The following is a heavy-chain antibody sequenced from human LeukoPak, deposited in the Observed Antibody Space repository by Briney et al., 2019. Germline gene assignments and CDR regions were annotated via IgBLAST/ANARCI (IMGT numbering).Heavy chain of an antibody. V-gene: IGHV3-30-3*01. D-gene: IGHD6-13*01. CDR2: ISYDGSNK. Sequence: GGSLRLSCAASGFTFSSYAMHWVRQAPGKGLEWVAVISYDGSNKYYADSVKGRFTISRDNSKNTLYLQMYSLRAEDTAVYYCAEIIAAAGTGYWGQGAPVTFSS. J-gene: IGHJ4*02. CDR1: GFTFSSYA. CDR3: AEIIAAAGTGY.